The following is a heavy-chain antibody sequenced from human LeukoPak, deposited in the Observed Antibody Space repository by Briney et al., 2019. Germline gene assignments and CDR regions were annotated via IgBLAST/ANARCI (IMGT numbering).Heavy chain of an antibody. J-gene: IGHJ4*02. Sequence: PSETLSLTCAVYGGSFSGYYWSWIRQPPGKGLEWIGEINHSGSTNYNPSLKSRVTISVDTSKNQFSLKLSSVTAADTAVYYCAAHGSLGYWGQGTLVTVSS. D-gene: IGHD3-10*01. CDR3: AAHGSLGY. CDR2: INHSGST. CDR1: GGSFSGYY. V-gene: IGHV4-34*01.